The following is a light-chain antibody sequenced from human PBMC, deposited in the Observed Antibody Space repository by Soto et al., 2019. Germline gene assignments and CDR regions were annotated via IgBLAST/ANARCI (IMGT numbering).Light chain of an antibody. CDR3: QQYNNWPLT. J-gene: IGKJ1*01. CDR1: QSVSSN. Sequence: EIVMTQSPATLSVSPGERATLSCRASQSVSSNLAWYQQKPGQAPRLLIYGASTRATGIPARFSGSGSGTEFTLTNTGLQSEDVADYYCQQYNNWPLTFGQGTRVEIK. V-gene: IGKV3-15*01. CDR2: GAS.